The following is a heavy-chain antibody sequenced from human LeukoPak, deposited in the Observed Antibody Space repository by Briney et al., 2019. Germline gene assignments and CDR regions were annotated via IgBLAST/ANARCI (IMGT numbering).Heavy chain of an antibody. CDR2: ISSSSSYI. D-gene: IGHD1-26*01. Sequence: GGSLRLSCAASGFTFSSYSMNWVRQAPGKGLEWVSSISSSSSYIYYADSVKGRFTISRDNAKNSLYLQMNSLRGEDTGVYYCVKDVGGSYAFDYWGQGILVTVAS. CDR3: VKDVGGSYAFDY. J-gene: IGHJ4*02. CDR1: GFTFSSYS. V-gene: IGHV3-21*01.